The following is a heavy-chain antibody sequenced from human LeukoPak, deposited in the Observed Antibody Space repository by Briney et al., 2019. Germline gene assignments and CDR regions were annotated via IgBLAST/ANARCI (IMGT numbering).Heavy chain of an antibody. D-gene: IGHD3-9*01. Sequence: GGSLGLSCAASGFTFSSYWMSWVRQAPGKGLEWVANIKQDGSEKYYVDSVKGRFTISRDNAKNLLYLQMNSLRAEDTAVYYCARVGRYFEPDYWGQGTLVTVSS. CDR2: IKQDGSEK. CDR3: ARVGRYFEPDY. J-gene: IGHJ4*02. CDR1: GFTFSSYW. V-gene: IGHV3-7*04.